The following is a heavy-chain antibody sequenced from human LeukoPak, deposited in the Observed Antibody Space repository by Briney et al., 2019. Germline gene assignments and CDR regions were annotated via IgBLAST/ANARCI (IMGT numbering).Heavy chain of an antibody. CDR3: ARGRGVAAAGGAWFDP. D-gene: IGHD6-13*01. J-gene: IGHJ5*02. V-gene: IGHV1-8*01. Sequence: ASVKVSCKASGYTFTSYDINWVRQATGQGLEWMGWMNPNSGNTGYAQKFQGRVTMTRNTSISTAYMELSSLRSEDTAVYYCARGRGVAAAGGAWFDPWGQGTLVTVSS. CDR1: GYTFTSYD. CDR2: MNPNSGNT.